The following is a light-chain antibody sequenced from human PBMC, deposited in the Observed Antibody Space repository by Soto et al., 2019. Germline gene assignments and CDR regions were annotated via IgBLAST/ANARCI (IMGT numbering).Light chain of an antibody. J-gene: IGLJ1*01. CDR3: CSYAGSYTFV. Sequence: ALTQPRSVSVSPGHSVTISCPGTTSDVGTYNFVSWYQQHPGKAPKLMIYDVSKRPSGVPDRFSGSKSGNTASLTISGLQAEDEADYYCCSYAGSYTFVFGNGTKVTVL. CDR2: DVS. V-gene: IGLV2-11*01. CDR1: TSDVGTYNF.